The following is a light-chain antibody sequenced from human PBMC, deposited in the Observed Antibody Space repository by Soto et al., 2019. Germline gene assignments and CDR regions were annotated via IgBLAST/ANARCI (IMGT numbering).Light chain of an antibody. CDR2: AVS. Sequence: QPYLTHPPAVSGPPGHSMTIACTVTIGDVGGYNYVSWYHQHPGKAPKLMIYAVSNRPSGVSNRFSGSKYGNTATLTISGLQAEDEADYYCCSYTVSGPYVFGTGTKVTVL. CDR3: CSYTVSGPYV. J-gene: IGLJ1*01. V-gene: IGLV2-14*01. CDR1: IGDVGGYNY.